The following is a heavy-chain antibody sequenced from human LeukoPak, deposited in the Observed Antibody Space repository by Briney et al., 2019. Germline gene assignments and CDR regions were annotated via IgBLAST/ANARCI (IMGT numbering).Heavy chain of an antibody. CDR1: GYTFTNDD. V-gene: IGHV1-8*01. J-gene: IGHJ4*02. Sequence: GASVKVSCKASGYTFTNDDISWVRQATGQGLEWIGKMNPNSGNTGYAQKFQGRVTMTRSTSVSTVYMELNSLTSEDTAVYFCERSASGTGYTAWGQGTLVTVSS. CDR2: MNPNSGNT. CDR3: ERSASGTGYTA. D-gene: IGHD3-9*01.